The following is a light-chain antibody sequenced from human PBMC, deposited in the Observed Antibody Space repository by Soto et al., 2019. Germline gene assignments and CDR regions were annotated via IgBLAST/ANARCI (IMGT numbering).Light chain of an antibody. Sequence: QSALTQPASVSGSPGQSITISCTGTSSDVGGYNYVSWYQQHPGKVPKLIIHEVSNRPSGVSNRFSGSKSGNTASLTISGLQTEDEADYYCSSHGGSSPFYVFGTGTKV. V-gene: IGLV2-14*01. J-gene: IGLJ1*01. CDR3: SSHGGSSPFYV. CDR1: SSDVGGYNY. CDR2: EVS.